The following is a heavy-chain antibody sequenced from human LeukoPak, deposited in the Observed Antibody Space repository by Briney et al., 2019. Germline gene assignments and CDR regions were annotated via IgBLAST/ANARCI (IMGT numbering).Heavy chain of an antibody. Sequence: GGSLRLSCAASGFTFSNYAMSWVRQAPGKGLEWVAVISYDGSNKYYADSVKGRFTISRDNSKNTLYLQMNSLRAEDTAVYYCARDLMHYGSGSYYNFAYWGQGTLVTVSS. D-gene: IGHD3-10*01. CDR1: GFTFSNYA. CDR3: ARDLMHYGSGSYYNFAY. V-gene: IGHV3-30*04. J-gene: IGHJ4*02. CDR2: ISYDGSNK.